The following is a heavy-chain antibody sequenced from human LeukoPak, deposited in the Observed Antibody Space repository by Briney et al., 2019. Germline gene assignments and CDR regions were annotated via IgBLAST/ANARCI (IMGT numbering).Heavy chain of an antibody. CDR1: GFTFSTYW. V-gene: IGHV3-49*04. D-gene: IGHD6-13*01. CDR3: SRVPRDSRTLRYNGMDV. J-gene: IGHJ6*02. Sequence: PGGSLRLSCAASGFTFSTYWTTWVRQAPGKGLEWVGFIRSGGYGGTTEYAASVKGRFTISRDDSTRIVYLQMNSLKTEDTAVYYCSRVPRDSRTLRYNGMDVWGQGTTVTVSS. CDR2: IRSGGYGGTT.